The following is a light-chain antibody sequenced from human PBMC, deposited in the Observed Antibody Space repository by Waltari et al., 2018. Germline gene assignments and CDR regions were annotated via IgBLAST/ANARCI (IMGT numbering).Light chain of an antibody. J-gene: IGLJ3*02. Sequence: QSVLTQPPSASGTPGQGVTISCTGSSSNIGGNTVSWYQQLPGTAPQLLIYTHNQRPSGVPDRFSGSKSGTSASLAISGLQSEDEAHYYCAAWDDSLNGRVFGGGTKVTVL. CDR2: THN. CDR1: SSNIGGNT. CDR3: AAWDDSLNGRV. V-gene: IGLV1-44*01.